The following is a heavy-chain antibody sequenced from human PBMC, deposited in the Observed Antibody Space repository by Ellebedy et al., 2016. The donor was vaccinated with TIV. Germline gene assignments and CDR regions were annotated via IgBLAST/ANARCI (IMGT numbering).Heavy chain of an antibody. CDR3: AREKVLRYFDWRSSFDY. D-gene: IGHD3-9*01. Sequence: SETLSLXXAVYGGSFSGYYWSWIRQPPGKGLEWIGSIYYSGSTYYNPSLKSRVTISVDTSKNQFSLKLSSVTAADTAVYYCAREKVLRYFDWRSSFDYWGQGTLVTVSS. J-gene: IGHJ4*02. V-gene: IGHV4-34*01. CDR2: IYYSGST. CDR1: GGSFSGYY.